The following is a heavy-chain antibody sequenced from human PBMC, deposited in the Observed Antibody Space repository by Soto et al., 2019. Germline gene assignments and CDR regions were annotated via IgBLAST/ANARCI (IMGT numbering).Heavy chain of an antibody. CDR3: ARDFRLVRSDWFDP. CDR1: GGSVSSGSYY. Sequence: PSETLSLTCTVSGGSVSSGSYYWSWIRQPPGKGLEWIGYIYYSGSTNYNPSLNSRVTISVDTSKNQFSLKLSSVTAADTAVYYCARDFRLVRSDWFDPWGQGTLVTVSS. D-gene: IGHD6-19*01. J-gene: IGHJ5*02. CDR2: IYYSGST. V-gene: IGHV4-61*01.